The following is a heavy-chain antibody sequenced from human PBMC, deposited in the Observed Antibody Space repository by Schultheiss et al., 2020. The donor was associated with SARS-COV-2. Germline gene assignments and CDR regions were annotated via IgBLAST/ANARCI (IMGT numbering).Heavy chain of an antibody. J-gene: IGHJ4*02. CDR3: ARGRVGY. CDR1: GFTFSSYA. CDR2: IYYSGST. Sequence: GSLRLSCAASGFTFSSYAMSWIRQHPGKGLEWIGYIYYSGSTNYNPSLKSRVTMSVDTSKNQFSLKLSSVTAADTAVYYCARGRVGYWGQGTLVTVSS. V-gene: IGHV4-59*01.